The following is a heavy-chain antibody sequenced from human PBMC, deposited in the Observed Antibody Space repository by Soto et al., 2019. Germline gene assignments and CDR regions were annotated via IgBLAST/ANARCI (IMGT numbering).Heavy chain of an antibody. D-gene: IGHD5-18*01. CDR2: ISYDGCNQ. V-gene: IGHV3-30-3*01. CDR1: GFTFSSYA. Sequence: PGGSLRLSCAASGFTFSSYAMHGVRQAPGKGLEWVAVISYDGCNQHYADPVTGRSNNSRDNSKHPLYLQMNTLSAEYTAVYSCASSRAAMGTYDYWGQGTMVTVSS. J-gene: IGHJ4*02. CDR3: ASSRAAMGTYDY.